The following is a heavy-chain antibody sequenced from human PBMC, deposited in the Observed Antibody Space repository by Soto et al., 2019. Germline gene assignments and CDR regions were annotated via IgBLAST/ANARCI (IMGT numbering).Heavy chain of an antibody. V-gene: IGHV4-34*01. Sequence: QVQLQQWGAGLLKPSETLSLTCAVSGVSFSGYFWPWIRQPPGQGLAWIGEINHRGSTHYHPSLKSRVNISLDTSKNQFSLNRTSVTAADTAVYYCARGEVTMMRGDGPAFDPWGQGTLVTVSS. D-gene: IGHD3-10*01. J-gene: IGHJ5*02. CDR2: INHRGST. CDR1: GVSFSGYF. CDR3: ARGEVTMMRGDGPAFDP.